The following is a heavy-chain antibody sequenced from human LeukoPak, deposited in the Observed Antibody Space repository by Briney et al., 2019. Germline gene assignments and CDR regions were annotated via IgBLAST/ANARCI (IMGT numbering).Heavy chain of an antibody. V-gene: IGHV3-74*01. CDR2: ISDDESVK. D-gene: IGHD6-13*01. Sequence: GGSLRLSCAASGFSFNNYWMHWVRQAPGKGLVWVSLISDDESVKTYADSVKGRFTISRDNAKNTVCLQMNSLRAEDTAVYYCARDSIAPPGDVDYWGQGTRVTVSP. CDR1: GFSFNNYW. CDR3: ARDSIAPPGDVDY. J-gene: IGHJ4*02.